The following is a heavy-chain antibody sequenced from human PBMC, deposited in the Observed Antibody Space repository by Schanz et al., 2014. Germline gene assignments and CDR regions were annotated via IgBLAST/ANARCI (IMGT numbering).Heavy chain of an antibody. CDR3: ARAHGNNWCGKGLDY. Sequence: EVLLVESGGGLVKPGGSLRLSCEASEFTFSSYKMNWVRQAPGKGLEWVSSISSSGSYIHYADSVKGRFTISRDNAKNTLYLQRNSLRADDTAVYFCARAHGNNWCGKGLDYWGQGTQVTVSS. V-gene: IGHV3-21*02. J-gene: IGHJ4*02. CDR1: EFTFSSYK. D-gene: IGHD1-1*01. CDR2: ISSSGSYI.